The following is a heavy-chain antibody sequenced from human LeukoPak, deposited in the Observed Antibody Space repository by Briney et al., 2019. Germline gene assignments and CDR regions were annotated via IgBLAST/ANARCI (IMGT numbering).Heavy chain of an antibody. CDR3: ARESGAFSPFGF. V-gene: IGHV4-4*02. D-gene: IGHD1-26*01. CDR2: VHLSGAS. CDR1: GGSILSTNW. Sequence: SETLSPTCAVSGGSILSTNWWSWVRQPPGRGLEWIGEVHLSGASNYNPSLKSRVSMSIDKSRNQLSLELTSVTAADTAIYYCARESGAFSPFGFWGQGTLVTVSS. J-gene: IGHJ4*02.